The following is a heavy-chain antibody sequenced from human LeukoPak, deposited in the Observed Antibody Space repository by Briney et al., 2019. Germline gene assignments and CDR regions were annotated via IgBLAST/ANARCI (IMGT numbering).Heavy chain of an antibody. CDR2: IRSKAYGGTT. CDR3: TREKVAGPKYYYYAMDD. J-gene: IGHJ6*02. D-gene: IGHD6-19*01. V-gene: IGHV3-49*04. Sequence: GGSLRLSCTASGFTFGDYAMSWVRQAPGKGLEWVGFIRSKAYGGTTEYAASVKGRFTISRDDSKSIAYLQMNSLKTEDTAVYYCTREKVAGPKYYYYAMDDWGQGTTVTVSS. CDR1: GFTFGDYA.